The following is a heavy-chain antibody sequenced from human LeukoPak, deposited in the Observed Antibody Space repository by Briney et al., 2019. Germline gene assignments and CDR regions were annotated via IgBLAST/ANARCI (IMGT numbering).Heavy chain of an antibody. CDR1: GFTFSNYW. D-gene: IGHD1-26*01. CDR3: ANALGAHYFDY. V-gene: IGHV3-7*05. Sequence: GGSLRLSCAASGFTFSNYWMIWLRQAPGKGLEWVANIKQDGSETYYVDSERGRFSISRDNAKNSLYLQVNSLRAEDTAVYYCANALGAHYFDYWGQGTLVTVSS. CDR2: IKQDGSET. J-gene: IGHJ4*02.